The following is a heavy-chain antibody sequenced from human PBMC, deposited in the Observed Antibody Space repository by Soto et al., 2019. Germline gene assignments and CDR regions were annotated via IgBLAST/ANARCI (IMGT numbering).Heavy chain of an antibody. CDR1: GFTFSGYW. V-gene: IGHV3-74*01. CDR2: INGDGTTT. D-gene: IGHD5-12*01. J-gene: IGHJ4*02. CDR3: VRSREGYNLVADY. Sequence: EAQLVESGGGLVQPGGSLRLSCAASGFTFSGYWMHWVRQAPERGLVWVSRINGDGTTTHYADSVKGRFTISRDNAKNTLYLQMNSLRAEDTAGYYCVRSREGYNLVADYWGQGTLVTVSS.